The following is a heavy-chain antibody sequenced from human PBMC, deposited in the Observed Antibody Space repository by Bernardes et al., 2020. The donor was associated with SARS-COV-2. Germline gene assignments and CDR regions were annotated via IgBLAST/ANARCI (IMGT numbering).Heavy chain of an antibody. D-gene: IGHD6-19*01. Sequence: SGTLSLTCFVSGGSISGHFWTWIRQPAGKGLEWIGRIYSSGTTKYNPSLQSRVILSVDTSKNQVSLKLNSVTAADSGVYYCARVRVGSGWYLGPWGQGTLVTVSS. J-gene: IGHJ5*02. V-gene: IGHV4-4*07. CDR2: IYSSGTT. CDR1: GGSISGHF. CDR3: ARVRVGSGWYLGP.